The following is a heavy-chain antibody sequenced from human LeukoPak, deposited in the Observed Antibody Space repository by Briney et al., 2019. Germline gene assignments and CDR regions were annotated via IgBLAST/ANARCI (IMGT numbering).Heavy chain of an antibody. CDR2: IYYTGST. CDR1: GGSISSSSYY. V-gene: IGHV4-39*01. D-gene: IGHD5-24*01. Sequence: SETLSLTCTVSGGSISSSSYYWAWIRQPPGKGLEWIGSIYYTGSTYYNASPKSRVTLSVDPSKKQFSLKLTSLTATDTALYYCARLRDGYNEFDYWGQGTLVTVSS. J-gene: IGHJ4*02. CDR3: ARLRDGYNEFDY.